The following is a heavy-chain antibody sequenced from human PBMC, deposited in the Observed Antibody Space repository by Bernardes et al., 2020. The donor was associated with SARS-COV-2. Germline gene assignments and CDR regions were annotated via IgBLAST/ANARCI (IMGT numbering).Heavy chain of an antibody. J-gene: IGHJ4*02. D-gene: IGHD3-10*01. CDR2: INPSGGST. V-gene: IGHV1-46*01. CDR3: ARDLVGHYCGSGSYFGY. CDR1: GYTFTSYY. Sequence: ASVKVSCKASGYTFTSYYMHWVRQAPGQGLEWMGIINPSGGSTSYAQKFQGSVTMTRDTSTSTVYMELSSLRSEDTAVYYCARDLVGHYCGSGSYFGYWGQGTLVTVSS.